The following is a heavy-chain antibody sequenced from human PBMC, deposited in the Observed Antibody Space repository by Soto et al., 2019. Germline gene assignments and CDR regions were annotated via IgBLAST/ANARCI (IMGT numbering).Heavy chain of an antibody. Sequence: GGSLRLSCAASGFTFSSYAMSWVRQGPGKGLEWVSAISGSGGSRYYADSVKCRFTISRDNSKNTLYLQRNSLRAEATPVSSFAKSVSSCKSGFFYYWGRETMATASS. D-gene: IGHD2-2*01. J-gene: IGHJ4*02. V-gene: IGHV3-23*01. CDR1: GFTFSSYA. CDR2: ISGSGGSR. CDR3: AKSVSSCKSGFFYY.